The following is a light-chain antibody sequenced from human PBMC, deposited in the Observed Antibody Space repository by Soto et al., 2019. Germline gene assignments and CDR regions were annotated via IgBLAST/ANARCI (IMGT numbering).Light chain of an antibody. J-gene: IGKJ4*01. CDR2: GPS. CDR1: QSLSSSY. V-gene: IGKV3-20*01. Sequence: EIVLTQSPATLSLSPGESATLSCRASQSLSSSYLAWYQQKPGQAPRLLIYGPSARATGIPDRFSGSGSGTGFTLTISRLEPEDFAVSYCQQYDTSPPRLTFGGGTKVE. CDR3: QQYDTSPPRLT.